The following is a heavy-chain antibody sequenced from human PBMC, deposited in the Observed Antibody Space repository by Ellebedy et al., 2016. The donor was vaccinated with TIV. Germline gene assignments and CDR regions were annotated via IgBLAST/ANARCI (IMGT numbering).Heavy chain of an antibody. Sequence: PGGSLRLSCAASGFIFSDYVMAWVRQVPGKGLEWVSAVAERDGRTFYADSVKGRFSISRDNFQNTLFLHMHSLAAGDTAIYYCTKRADNWGFFDFWGHGTLVTVSS. V-gene: IGHV3-23*01. D-gene: IGHD1-1*01. CDR3: TKRADNWGFFDF. J-gene: IGHJ4*01. CDR1: GFIFSDYV. CDR2: VAERDGRT.